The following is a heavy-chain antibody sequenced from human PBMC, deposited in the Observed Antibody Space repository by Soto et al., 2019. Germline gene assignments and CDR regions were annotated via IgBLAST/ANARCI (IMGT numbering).Heavy chain of an antibody. D-gene: IGHD5-12*01. CDR3: AKSTGVFATTRGAFDM. Sequence: EMQLLESGGGVVQPGGSLRLSCAASGFSFSRYAMSWVRQAPGKGLERVSAISGSGADSYDADSVKGRFIISRDNSNNTLSLQMNDLRAEDTAVYYCAKSTGVFATTRGAFDMWGQGTMVSVSS. CDR1: GFSFSRYA. J-gene: IGHJ3*02. V-gene: IGHV3-23*01. CDR2: ISGSGADS.